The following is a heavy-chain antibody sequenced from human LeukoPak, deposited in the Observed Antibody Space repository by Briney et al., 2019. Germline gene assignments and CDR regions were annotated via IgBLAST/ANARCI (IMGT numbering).Heavy chain of an antibody. CDR3: TRDSGTYNWFDP. Sequence: GGSLRLSCAASGFTFSGSAIHWVRQSSGKGLEWVGQIDKKDKGYATATAYAASVKCRYTISRDDSINTANLQMKSLKTEDTALYYCTRDSGTYNWFDPWGQGTLVTVSS. CDR1: GFTFSGSA. V-gene: IGHV3-73*01. CDR2: IDKKDKGYATAT. D-gene: IGHD1-26*01. J-gene: IGHJ5*02.